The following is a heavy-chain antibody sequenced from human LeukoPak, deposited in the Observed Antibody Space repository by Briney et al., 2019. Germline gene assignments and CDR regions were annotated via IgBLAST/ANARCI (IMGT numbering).Heavy chain of an antibody. CDR1: GGSISSSNW. Sequence: PSETLSLTCAVSGGSISSSNWWSWVRQPPGKGLEWIGEIYHSGSTNYNPSLKSRVTISVDTSKNQFSLKLSSVTAADTAVYYCARMVYAEYCSSTSCYVFDYWGQGTLVTVSS. J-gene: IGHJ4*02. CDR3: ARMVYAEYCSSTSCYVFDY. V-gene: IGHV4-4*02. CDR2: IYHSGST. D-gene: IGHD2-2*01.